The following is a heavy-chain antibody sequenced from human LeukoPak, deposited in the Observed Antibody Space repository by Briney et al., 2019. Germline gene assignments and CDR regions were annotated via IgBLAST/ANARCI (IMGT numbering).Heavy chain of an antibody. Sequence: ASVKVSCKASGYTFTGYYMHWVRQAPGQGLEWMGWINPNSGGTNYAQKFQGRVTMTRDTSISTAYMELSRLRSDDTAVYYCARRAGSSRRLNWFDPWGQGTLVTVSS. CDR3: ARRAGSSRRLNWFDP. V-gene: IGHV1-2*02. CDR1: GYTFTGYY. J-gene: IGHJ5*02. D-gene: IGHD6-13*01. CDR2: INPNSGGT.